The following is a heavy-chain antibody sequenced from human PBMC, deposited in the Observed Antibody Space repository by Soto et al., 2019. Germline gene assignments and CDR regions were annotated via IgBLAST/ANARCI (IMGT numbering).Heavy chain of an antibody. V-gene: IGHV5-10-1*01. CDR3: ARHSGYCSSTSCFLLPRGAANSFDP. Sequence: GESLRISCKGSGYSFTSYWISWVRQMPGKGLEWMGRIDPSDSYTNYSPSFQGHVTISADKSISTAYLQWSSLKASDTAMYYCARHSGYCSSTSCFLLPRGAANSFDPWGQAPLVTVST. D-gene: IGHD2-2*03. CDR1: GYSFTSYW. CDR2: IDPSDSYT. J-gene: IGHJ5*02.